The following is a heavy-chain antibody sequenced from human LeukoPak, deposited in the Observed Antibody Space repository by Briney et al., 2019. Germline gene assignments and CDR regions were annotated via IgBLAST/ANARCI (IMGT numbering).Heavy chain of an antibody. Sequence: GGSLRLSCAASGFTFSRYSMNWVRQAPGKGLEWVSYISSSSGIIYYADSVKGRFTISRDNAKNSLYLQMNSLRAEDTAVYYCARDGYGDYLFDYWGQGTLVTVSS. J-gene: IGHJ4*02. CDR1: GFTFSRYS. D-gene: IGHD4-17*01. CDR2: ISSSSGII. V-gene: IGHV3-48*01. CDR3: ARDGYGDYLFDY.